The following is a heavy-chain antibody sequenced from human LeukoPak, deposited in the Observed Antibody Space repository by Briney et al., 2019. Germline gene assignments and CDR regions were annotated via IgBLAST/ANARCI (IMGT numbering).Heavy chain of an antibody. J-gene: IGHJ4*02. D-gene: IGHD5-12*01. Sequence: PSETLSLTCAVYGGSFSGYYWSWIRQPPGKGLEWIGEINHSGSTNYNPSLKSRVTISVDTSKNQFSLKLSSVTAADTAVYYCARFRRSGYDYWGQGTLVTVSS. V-gene: IGHV4-34*01. CDR3: ARFRRSGYDY. CDR1: GGSFSGYY. CDR2: INHSGST.